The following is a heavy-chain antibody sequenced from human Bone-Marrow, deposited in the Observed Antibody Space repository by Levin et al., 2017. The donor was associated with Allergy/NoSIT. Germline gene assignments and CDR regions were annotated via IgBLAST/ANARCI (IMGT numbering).Heavy chain of an antibody. J-gene: IGHJ5*02. D-gene: IGHD3-3*01. CDR1: GFTFSSYG. CDR2: IWYDGSNK. V-gene: IGHV3-33*01. Sequence: GGSLRLSCAASGFTFSSYGMHWVRQAPGKGLEWVAVIWYDGSNKYYADSVKGRFTISRDNSKNTLYLQMNSLRAEDTAVYYCARGDVEVTIFGVVKLSEPNWFDPWGQGTLDTVSS. CDR3: ARGDVEVTIFGVVKLSEPNWFDP.